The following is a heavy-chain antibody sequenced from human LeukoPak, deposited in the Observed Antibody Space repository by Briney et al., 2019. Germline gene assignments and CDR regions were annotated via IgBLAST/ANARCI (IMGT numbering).Heavy chain of an antibody. J-gene: IGHJ2*01. V-gene: IGHV4-59*08. Sequence: SETLSLTCTVSGGSISAYYWNWIRQSPGKGLEWIGYIYHTGSTKHNPSLKSRVTISVDTSKNQFSLKLSSVTAADTAVYYCARVKNWYFDLWGRGTLVTVSS. CDR1: GGSISAYY. CDR2: IYHTGST. CDR3: ARVKNWYFDL.